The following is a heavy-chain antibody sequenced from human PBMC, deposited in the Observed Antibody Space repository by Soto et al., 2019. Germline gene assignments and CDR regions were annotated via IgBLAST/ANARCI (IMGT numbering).Heavy chain of an antibody. Sequence: QVQLQQWGAGLLKPSETLSLTCAVYGGSFSGYYWSWIRQPPGKGLEWIGEINHSGSTNYNPSLKRRVTISVDTSKNQFSLKLSSVPAADTAVYYCAGGSVLRWSGADFKTNWFEPLGQGTLVTGSS. CDR2: INHSGST. CDR1: GGSFSGYY. V-gene: IGHV4-34*01. D-gene: IGHD3-10*01. CDR3: AGGSVLRWSGADFKTNWFEP. J-gene: IGHJ5*01.